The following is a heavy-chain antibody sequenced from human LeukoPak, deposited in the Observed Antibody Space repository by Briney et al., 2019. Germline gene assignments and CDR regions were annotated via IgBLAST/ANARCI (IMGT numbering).Heavy chain of an antibody. V-gene: IGHV1-46*01. D-gene: IGHD3-10*01. CDR3: ASLGSGSSRIIDFDY. J-gene: IGHJ4*02. Sequence: ASVKVSCKASGYTFTTYYMHWVHQAPGQGLEWMGIIDPSGGGTNYAQKFQGRVTMTRDTSTSTVYMELSSLRSEDTAVYYCASLGSGSSRIIDFDYWGQGTLVTVSS. CDR2: IDPSGGGT. CDR1: GYTFTTYY.